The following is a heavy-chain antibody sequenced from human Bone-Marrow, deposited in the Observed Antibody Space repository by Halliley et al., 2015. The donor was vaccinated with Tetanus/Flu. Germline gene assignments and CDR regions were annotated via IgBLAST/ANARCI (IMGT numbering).Heavy chain of an antibody. Sequence: QLVQSGAEVKKPGASVKGSCKASGYPFTTYGISWVRQAPGQGLEWIAWISPYNGNTDYAQKVQGRVTMTTDTSTSTAYMELRSLSSGYTAVYSCARGQPTVVLMPGLCWGQGTLVPVSS. CDR3: ARGQPTVVLMPGLC. J-gene: IGHJ4*02. V-gene: IGHV1-18*01. D-gene: IGHD3-10*01. CDR2: ISPYNGNT. CDR1: GYPFTTYG.